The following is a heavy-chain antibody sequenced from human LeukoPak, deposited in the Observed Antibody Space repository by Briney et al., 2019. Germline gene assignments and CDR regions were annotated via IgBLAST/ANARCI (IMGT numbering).Heavy chain of an antibody. D-gene: IGHD4-17*01. V-gene: IGHV3-7*01. CDR2: IKPDGSEK. Sequence: GGSLRLSCEASGFNLGSSWMAWVRQAPGKGLEWVANIKPDGSEKHYVDSVKGRFTISRDNAKNSLYLQMNSLRAEDTAVYYCARDDYGDLHSLADFDYWGQGTLVTVSS. J-gene: IGHJ4*02. CDR3: ARDDYGDLHSLADFDY. CDR1: GFNLGSSW.